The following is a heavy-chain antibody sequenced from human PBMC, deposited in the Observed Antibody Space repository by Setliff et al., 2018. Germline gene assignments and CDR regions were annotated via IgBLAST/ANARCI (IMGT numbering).Heavy chain of an antibody. Sequence: GASVKVSCKASGYTFISYDISWVRQAPGQGLEWMGWISIDDDKTKYAQKFQGRVTMTADTSTSTAYMELRSLRSEDTAVYYCARDLTRPLVVVPYGMDVWGQGTTVTVSS. CDR3: ARDLTRPLVVVPYGMDV. D-gene: IGHD2-15*01. CDR2: ISIDDDKT. J-gene: IGHJ6*02. V-gene: IGHV1-18*01. CDR1: GYTFISYD.